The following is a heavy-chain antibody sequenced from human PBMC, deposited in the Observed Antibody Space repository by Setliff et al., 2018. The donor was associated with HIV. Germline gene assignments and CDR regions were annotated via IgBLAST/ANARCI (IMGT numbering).Heavy chain of an antibody. D-gene: IGHD6-13*01. J-gene: IGHJ2*01. CDR1: GYTFTDYY. CDR2: INPNSGGT. V-gene: IGHV1-2*02. Sequence: ASVKVSCKTSGYTFTDYYIHWVRQAPGHGREWMGWINPNSGGTNYAQKFQGKVTITRDTSITTVYMELNRLTSDDTAIYFCARGTGISDAKIDFWGRGTLVTVSS. CDR3: ARGTGISDAKIDF.